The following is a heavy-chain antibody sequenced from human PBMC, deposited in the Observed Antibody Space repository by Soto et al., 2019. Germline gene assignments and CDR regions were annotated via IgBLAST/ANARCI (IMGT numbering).Heavy chain of an antibody. D-gene: IGHD2-2*01. J-gene: IGHJ5*02. Sequence: SETLSLTCTVSGGSISSGGYYWSWIRQHPGKGLEWIGYIYYSGSTYYNPSLKSRVTISVDTSKHQFSLKLSSVTAADTAVYYCARALDIGYCSSTSCLYNWFDPWGQGTLVTVSS. CDR3: ARALDIGYCSSTSCLYNWFDP. CDR2: IYYSGST. CDR1: GGSISSGGYY. V-gene: IGHV4-31*03.